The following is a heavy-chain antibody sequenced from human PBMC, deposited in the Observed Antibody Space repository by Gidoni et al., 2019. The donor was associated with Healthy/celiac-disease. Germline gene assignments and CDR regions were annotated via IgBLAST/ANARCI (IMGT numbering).Heavy chain of an antibody. CDR3: ARDGDYSIDY. Sequence: EVQLVETGGGLIQPGGSLSLYCAASGCTVSSNYMSWVRQAPGKGLEWVSVIYSGGSTYYADSVKGRFTISRDNSKNTLYLQMNSLRAEDTAVYYCARDGDYSIDYWGQGTLVTVSS. CDR1: GCTVSSNY. D-gene: IGHD4-17*01. V-gene: IGHV3-53*02. J-gene: IGHJ4*02. CDR2: IYSGGST.